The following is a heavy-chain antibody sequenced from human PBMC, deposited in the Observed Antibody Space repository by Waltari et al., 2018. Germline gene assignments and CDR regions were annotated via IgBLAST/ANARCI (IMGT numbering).Heavy chain of an antibody. CDR1: GGTFSSYA. V-gene: IGHV1-69*08. CDR3: ARDDYDILTGYPLNYYYGMDV. Sequence: QVQLVQSGAEVTKPGSSVQVSCKASGGTFSSYAISWVRQAPGQGLEWMGRIIPIFGTANYAQKFQGRVTITADKSTSTAYMELSSLRSEDTAVYYCARDDYDILTGYPLNYYYGMDVWGQGTTVTVSS. D-gene: IGHD3-9*01. J-gene: IGHJ6*02. CDR2: IIPIFGTA.